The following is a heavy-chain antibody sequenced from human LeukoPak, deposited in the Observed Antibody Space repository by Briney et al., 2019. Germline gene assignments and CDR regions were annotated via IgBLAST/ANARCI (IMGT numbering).Heavy chain of an antibody. J-gene: IGHJ6*02. V-gene: IGHV1-69*13. CDR1: VGTFSSYA. Sequence: SVKVSCKASVGTFSSYAISWVRQAPGQGLEWMGGIIPIFGTANYAQKFQGRVTITADESTSTAYMELSSLRSEDTAVYYCARVDYYGSGSYYKLYGMDVWGQGTTVTVSS. CDR3: ARVDYYGSGSYYKLYGMDV. D-gene: IGHD3-10*01. CDR2: IIPIFGTA.